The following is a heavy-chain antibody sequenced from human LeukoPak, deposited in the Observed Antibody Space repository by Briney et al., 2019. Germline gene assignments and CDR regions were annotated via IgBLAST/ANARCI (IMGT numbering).Heavy chain of an antibody. J-gene: IGHJ4*02. D-gene: IGHD4-17*01. V-gene: IGHV5-51*01. CDR3: ARLYGDYALDY. Sequence: EESLKISCKGSGYTFTSYWINWVRQLPGKGLEWMGIIYPGESETRYSPSFQGQVTISADKSITTVYLQWSSLKASDTAMYYCARLYGDYALDYWGQGTLVTVSS. CDR2: IYPGESET. CDR1: GYTFTSYW.